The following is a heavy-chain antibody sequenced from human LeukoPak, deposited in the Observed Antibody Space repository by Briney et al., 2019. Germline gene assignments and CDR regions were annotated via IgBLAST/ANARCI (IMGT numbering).Heavy chain of an antibody. CDR2: ISGSGGST. V-gene: IGHV3-23*01. Sequence: GGSLRLSGAASGFNFSIYAMSWVRKAPGKGLEWVSAISGSGGSTYYADSVKGRFTISRDNAKNSLYLQMNSLRVEDTAVYYCARVSELPDYWGQGTLVTVSS. CDR3: ARVSELPDY. D-gene: IGHD2-15*01. CDR1: GFNFSIYA. J-gene: IGHJ4*02.